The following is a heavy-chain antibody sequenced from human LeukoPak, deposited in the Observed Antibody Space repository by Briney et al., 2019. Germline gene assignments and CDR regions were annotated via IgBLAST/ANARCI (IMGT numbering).Heavy chain of an antibody. J-gene: IGHJ2*01. CDR2: IYASGST. V-gene: IGHV4-4*07. Sequence: TPSETLSLTCTVSGGSISSYYWSWIRQPAGKGLEWIGRIYASGSTNYNPSLKSRVTISVDTSKNQFSLKLSSVTAADTAVYYCARGSYSSSWYFSWYFDLWGRGTLVTVSS. CDR3: ARGSYSSSWYFSWYFDL. CDR1: GGSISSYY. D-gene: IGHD6-13*01.